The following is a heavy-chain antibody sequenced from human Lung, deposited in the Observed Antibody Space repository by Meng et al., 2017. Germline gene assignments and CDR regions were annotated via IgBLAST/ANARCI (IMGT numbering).Heavy chain of an antibody. D-gene: IGHD6-13*01. CDR2: IDPKSGDT. Sequence: QVQVVECGAEVKKPGASVKVSCKPSGYNFPDYWLHWVRRAPGQGLEWMGRIDPKSGDTHYAQRFQGRVTMTGDTSISTAYMELSGLRPDDTAMYYCARDEDISAAGKLFGDYWGQGTLVTVSS. V-gene: IGHV1-2*06. CDR1: GYNFPDYW. J-gene: IGHJ4*02. CDR3: ARDEDISAAGKLFGDY.